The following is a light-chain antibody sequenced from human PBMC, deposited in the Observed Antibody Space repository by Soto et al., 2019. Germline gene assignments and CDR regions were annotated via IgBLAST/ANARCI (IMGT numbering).Light chain of an antibody. CDR1: SSDVGGYNY. Sequence: QSVLTQPASVSGSPGQSITISCTGTSSDVGGYNYVSWYQLHPGKAPKLMVYEVSNRPSGVSNRFSGSKSGNTASLTISGLQAEDEADYYCQSYDRSLRGYVFGTGTKVTVL. CDR3: QSYDRSLRGYV. J-gene: IGLJ1*01. V-gene: IGLV2-14*01. CDR2: EVS.